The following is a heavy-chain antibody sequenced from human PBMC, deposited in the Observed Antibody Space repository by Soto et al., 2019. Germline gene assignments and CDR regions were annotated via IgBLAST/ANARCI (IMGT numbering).Heavy chain of an antibody. CDR2: IYWDDDK. Sequence: QITLEESGPTLVKPTQTLTLTCTFSGFSLSTSAVGVVWIRQPPGKALEWLALIYWDDDKRYSPSLKSRLTITKDTSKNQVVLTMTNMDPVDTATYYCAHLYIWNYCSYWGQGTLVTVSS. J-gene: IGHJ4*02. CDR1: GFSLSTSAVG. CDR3: AHLYIWNYCSY. D-gene: IGHD2-2*02. V-gene: IGHV2-5*02.